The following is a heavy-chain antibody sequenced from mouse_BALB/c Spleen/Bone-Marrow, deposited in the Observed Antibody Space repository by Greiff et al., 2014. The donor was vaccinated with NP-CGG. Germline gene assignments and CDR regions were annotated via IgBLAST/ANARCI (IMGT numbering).Heavy chain of an antibody. CDR1: GLDFSRYW. CDR3: ARRGYGSHWYFDV. D-gene: IGHD2-10*02. V-gene: IGHV4-1*02. Sequence: EVMLVESGGGLVQPGGSLKLSCAASGLDFSRYWMSWVRQAPGKGLEWIGEIYPDSSTINYTPSLKDKFIISRGNAKNTLYLQMSKVRSEDTALYYCARRGYGSHWYFDVWGAGTTVTVSS. CDR2: IYPDSSTI. J-gene: IGHJ1*01.